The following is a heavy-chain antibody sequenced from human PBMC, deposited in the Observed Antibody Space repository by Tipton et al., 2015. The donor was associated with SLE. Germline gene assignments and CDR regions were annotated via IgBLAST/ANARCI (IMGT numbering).Heavy chain of an antibody. V-gene: IGHV3-7*01. D-gene: IGHD3-3*01. CDR2: INQQGSEI. CDR3: ARDIGYLEWSPGDPFDY. Sequence: SLRLSCAASGFTFSDFWMSWVRQAPGKGLEWVAKINQQGSEIYYVDSVKGRFTISRDNAKNSLFLRMNSLRVDDTGVYYCARDIGYLEWSPGDPFDYWGQGNLVTVSS. CDR1: GFTFSDFW. J-gene: IGHJ4*02.